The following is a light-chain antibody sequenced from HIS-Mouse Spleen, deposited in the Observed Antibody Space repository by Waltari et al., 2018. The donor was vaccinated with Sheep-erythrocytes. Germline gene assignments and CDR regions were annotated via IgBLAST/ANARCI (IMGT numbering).Light chain of an antibody. Sequence: QSALTQPASVSGSPGQSITISCTGTSSDVGRYNLVSWYQQHPGKAPKLMTHEGSKRPSGVSNRFSGSKSGNTASLTISGLQAEDEADYYCCSYAGSSTPWVFGGGTKLTVL. J-gene: IGLJ3*02. V-gene: IGLV2-23*01. CDR3: CSYAGSSTPWV. CDR2: EGS. CDR1: SSDVGRYNL.